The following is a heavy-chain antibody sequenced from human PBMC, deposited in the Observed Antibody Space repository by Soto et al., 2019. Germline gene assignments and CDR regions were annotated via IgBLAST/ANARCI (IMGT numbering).Heavy chain of an antibody. D-gene: IGHD6-6*01. J-gene: IGHJ6*02. Sequence: GGSLRLSCAASGFTVSSNYMSWVRQAPGKGLEWVSAIYSGGSTYYADSVKGRFTISRDNSKNTLYLQMNSLRAEDTAVYYCARASYSSSSRYYYYGMDVWGQGTTVTVSS. V-gene: IGHV3-53*01. CDR3: ARASYSSSSRYYYYGMDV. CDR2: IYSGGST. CDR1: GFTVSSNY.